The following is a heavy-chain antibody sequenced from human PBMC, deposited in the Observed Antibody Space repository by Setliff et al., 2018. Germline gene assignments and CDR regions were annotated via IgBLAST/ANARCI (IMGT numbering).Heavy chain of an antibody. V-gene: IGHV3-23*01. Sequence: GGSLRLSCAASGFTFSSYSMNWVRQAPGKGLEWVSGISGSGDNTKHADSVEGRFTISRDNSKNTLYLQINSLKAEDTAVYYCAKAPTPSYNTGCPGDYWGQGTLVTVSS. CDR3: AKAPTPSYNTGCPGDY. D-gene: IGHD6-19*01. J-gene: IGHJ4*02. CDR1: GFTFSSYS. CDR2: ISGSGDNT.